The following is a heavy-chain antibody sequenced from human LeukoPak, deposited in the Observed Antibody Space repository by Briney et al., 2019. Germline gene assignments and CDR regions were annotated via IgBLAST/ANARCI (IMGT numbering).Heavy chain of an antibody. CDR1: GFTFSNAW. CDR2: IKSKTDGRTT. J-gene: IGHJ4*02. CDR3: TTDPPFPLHSSGRDY. D-gene: IGHD6-19*01. V-gene: IGHV3-15*01. Sequence: GGSLRLSCAASGFTFSNAWMRWVRQAPGKGREWVGRIKSKTDGRTTDYAAPVKGRFTISRDDTKNTLYLQMNSLKTEDTAVYYCTTDPPFPLHSSGRDYWGQGTLVTVSS.